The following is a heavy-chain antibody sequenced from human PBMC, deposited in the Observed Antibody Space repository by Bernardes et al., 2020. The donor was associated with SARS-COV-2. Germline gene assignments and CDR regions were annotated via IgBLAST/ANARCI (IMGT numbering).Heavy chain of an antibody. V-gene: IGHV3-21*01. D-gene: IGHD3-3*01. CDR3: ARDLDLESSGYYSRYYYYGMDV. CDR1: VFTFSSYS. CDR2: ISSSSSYI. J-gene: IGHJ6*02. Sequence: GSFILPSSAAVFTFSSYSMNWVRPAPGKGREWVSSISSSSSYIYYADSVKGRFNISRDNAKNSLYLQMNSLRAEDTAVYYCARDLDLESSGYYSRYYYYGMDVWGQGTTVTVSS.